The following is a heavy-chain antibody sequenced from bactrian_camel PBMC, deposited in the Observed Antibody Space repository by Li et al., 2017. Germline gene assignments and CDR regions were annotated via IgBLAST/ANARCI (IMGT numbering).Heavy chain of an antibody. J-gene: IGHJ4*01. CDR1: GFTFSTAY. D-gene: IGHD3*01. Sequence: HVQLVESGGGLVQPGGSLRLSCAASGFTFSTAYISWVRQAPGKGLEWVSGIRFEGITTYYADSVKGRFTVSQPGGTTVYLQMNNLKPEDTAIYYCAAAPLWPGIQALSVNDYNYWGQGTQVTVS. V-gene: IGHV3-2*01. CDR3: AAAPLWPGIQALSVNDYNY. CDR2: IRFEGITT.